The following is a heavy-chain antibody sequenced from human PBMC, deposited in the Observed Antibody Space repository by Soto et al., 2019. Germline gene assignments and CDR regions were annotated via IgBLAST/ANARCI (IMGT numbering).Heavy chain of an antibody. D-gene: IGHD6-13*01. CDR3: ARRQSSSGNYDY. Sequence: QITLKESGPTLVKPTQTLTLTCTFSGFSLSTGGVGVGWIRQPPGKALEWLALLYWADDKRYTPSLEKTLTLTRDISRNQAILTITNMVPVDTATYYCARRQSSSGNYDYWGQGTLVTVSS. CDR2: LYWADDK. J-gene: IGHJ4*02. V-gene: IGHV2-5*02. CDR1: GFSLSTGGVG.